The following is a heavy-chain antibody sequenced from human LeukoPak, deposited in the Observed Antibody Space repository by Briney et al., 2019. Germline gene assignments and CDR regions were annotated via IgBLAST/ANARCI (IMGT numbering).Heavy chain of an antibody. CDR1: GFTFNSYW. Sequence: GGSLGLSCAASGFTFNSYWMHWVRQAPGKGLVWLSRINNDGSSTIYADSVKGRFTFSRDNAENTLFLEMSSLRVEDTAVYYCVRERNNFWSGHHSIFDSWGQGTLVTVSS. CDR3: VRERNNFWSGHHSIFDS. D-gene: IGHD3-3*01. J-gene: IGHJ4*02. CDR2: INNDGSST. V-gene: IGHV3-74*01.